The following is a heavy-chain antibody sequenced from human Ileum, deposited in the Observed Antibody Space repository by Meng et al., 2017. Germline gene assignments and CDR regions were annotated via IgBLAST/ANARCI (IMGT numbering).Heavy chain of an antibody. CDR1: GVARNDLL. V-gene: IGHV4-34*01. J-gene: IGHJ1*01. CDR2: ISDYGKT. CDR3: ARVDFRGDSRDSCGLNH. Sequence: WGVDLLKHTGGLALNSAALGVARNDLLWSWTRQTPGKGLEWIGEISDYGKTIYTPSLKSRVMISLDRSRDLFSLRLTSVTAADAAVYYCARVDFRGDSRDSCGLNHWGQGTLVTVSS. D-gene: IGHD3-22*01.